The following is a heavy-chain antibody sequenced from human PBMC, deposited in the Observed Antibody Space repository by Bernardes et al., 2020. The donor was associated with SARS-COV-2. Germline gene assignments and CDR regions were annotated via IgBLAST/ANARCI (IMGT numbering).Heavy chain of an antibody. D-gene: IGHD3-10*01. CDR3: ARVGYYGSGSYYNSYYYYDMDV. CDR2: IYYSGST. Sequence: SETLSLTCTVSGGSISSYYWSWIRQPPGKGLEWIGYIYYSGSTNYNPSLKSRVTISVDTSKNQFSLKLSSVTAADTAVYYCARVGYYGSGSYYNSYYYYDMDVWGKGTTVTVSS. CDR1: GGSISSYY. V-gene: IGHV4-59*01. J-gene: IGHJ6*03.